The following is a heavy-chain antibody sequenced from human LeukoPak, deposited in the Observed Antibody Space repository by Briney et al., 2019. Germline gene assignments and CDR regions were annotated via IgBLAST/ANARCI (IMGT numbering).Heavy chain of an antibody. Sequence: KSSETLSLTCTVSGGSISSYYWSWIRQPPGKGLEWIGYIYYSGSTYYNPSLKSRVTISVDTSKNQFSLKLSSVTAADTAVYYCARHGRGSRWVRASCGYMDVWGKGTTVTISS. CDR1: GGSISSYY. V-gene: IGHV4-59*04. CDR2: IYYSGST. J-gene: IGHJ6*03. CDR3: ARHGRGSRWVRASCGYMDV. D-gene: IGHD3-10*01.